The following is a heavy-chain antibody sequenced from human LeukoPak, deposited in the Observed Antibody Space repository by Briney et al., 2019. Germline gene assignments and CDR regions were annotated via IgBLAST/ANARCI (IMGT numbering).Heavy chain of an antibody. Sequence: GGSLRLSCAASGFTVSSNYMSWVRQAPGKGLEWVSVIYSGGNTYYADSVKGRFTISRDNSKNTLYLQMNSLRAEDTAVYYCASSGGDYLLFDDWGQGTLVTVSS. CDR1: GFTVSSNY. V-gene: IGHV3-66*01. J-gene: IGHJ4*02. CDR2: IYSGGNT. D-gene: IGHD2-21*02. CDR3: ASSGGDYLLFDD.